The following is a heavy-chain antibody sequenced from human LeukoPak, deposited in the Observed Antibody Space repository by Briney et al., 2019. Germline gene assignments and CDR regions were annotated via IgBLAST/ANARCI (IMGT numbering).Heavy chain of an antibody. CDR3: ARYHVYGGADY. V-gene: IGHV3-43*02. J-gene: IGHJ4*02. Sequence: PGGSLRLSCAAYALTFHNNAIDWLRQAPGKGLEWVSLTSGDGITTYFADSVKGRFTISRDNSKSSLFLQMNSLRTEDTALYYWARYHVYGGADYCGQGTLVTVSS. D-gene: IGHD3-10*02. CDR1: ALTFHNNA. CDR2: TSGDGITT.